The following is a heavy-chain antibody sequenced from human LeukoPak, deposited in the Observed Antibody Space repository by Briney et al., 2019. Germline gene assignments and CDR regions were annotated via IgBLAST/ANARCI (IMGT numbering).Heavy chain of an antibody. CDR1: GFTFSSYW. J-gene: IGHJ4*02. Sequence: GGSLRLSCAASGFTFSSYWMSWVRQAPGKGLEWVAYIKQDGSEKYYVDSVKGRFTISRDNAKNSLYLQMNSLRAEDTAVYYCARVPGYCGGDCYFDYWGQGTLVTVSS. D-gene: IGHD2-21*02. CDR3: ARVPGYCGGDCYFDY. V-gene: IGHV3-7*01. CDR2: IKQDGSEK.